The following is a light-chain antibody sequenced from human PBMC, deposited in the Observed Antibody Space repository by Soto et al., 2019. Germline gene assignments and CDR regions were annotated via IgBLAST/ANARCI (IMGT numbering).Light chain of an antibody. CDR3: AAWDDSLNARV. V-gene: IGLV1-36*01. J-gene: IGLJ3*02. CDR2: YDD. Sequence: QSVLTQPPSVSEAPRQRVTISCSGSSSYIGNNAVNWYQQLPGKAPKLLIYYDDLLPSGVSDRFSGSKSGTSASLAISGLQSEDEADYYCAAWDDSLNARVFGGGTKLTVL. CDR1: SSYIGNNA.